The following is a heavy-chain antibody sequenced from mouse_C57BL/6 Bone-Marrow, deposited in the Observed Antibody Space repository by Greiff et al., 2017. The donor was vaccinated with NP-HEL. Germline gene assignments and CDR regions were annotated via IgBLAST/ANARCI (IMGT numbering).Heavy chain of an antibody. Sequence: EVKVVESGGGLVKPGGSLKLSCAASGFTFSSYAMSWVRQTPEKRLEWVATISDGGSYTYYPDNVKGRFTISRDNAKNNLYLQMSHLKSEDTAMYYCAREVPYYFDYWGQGTTLTVSS. J-gene: IGHJ2*01. CDR1: GFTFSSYA. V-gene: IGHV5-4*01. D-gene: IGHD2-14*01. CDR3: AREVPYYFDY. CDR2: ISDGGSYT.